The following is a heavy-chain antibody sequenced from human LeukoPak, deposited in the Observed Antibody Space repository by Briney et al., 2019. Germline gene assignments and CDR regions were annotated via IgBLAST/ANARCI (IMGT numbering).Heavy chain of an antibody. D-gene: IGHD6-19*01. V-gene: IGHV4-4*07. CDR1: GGSISSYY. CDR3: ASMEVAGTGRDY. Sequence: SETLSLTCTVSGGSISSYYWSWIRQPAGKGLEWVGRIYTSGSTNYNPSLKSRVTMSVDTSKNQFSLKLGSVTAADTAVYYCASMEVAGTGRDYWGQGTLVTVSS. CDR2: IYTSGST. J-gene: IGHJ4*02.